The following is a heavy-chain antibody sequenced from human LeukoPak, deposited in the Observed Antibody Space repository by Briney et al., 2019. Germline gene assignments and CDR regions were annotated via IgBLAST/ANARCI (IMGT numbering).Heavy chain of an antibody. Sequence: QPGGSLRLSCVASGFTLSSYAMSWVRQPPGKGLEWVSAISGSGSNTYYADSVKGRFTISRDKSKSTLYLQMNRLRAEDTAVYYCARGHSFYYDTSGYYLAYWGQGTLVTVSS. CDR3: ARGHSFYYDTSGYYLAY. CDR1: GFTLSSYA. D-gene: IGHD3-22*01. CDR2: ISGSGSNT. J-gene: IGHJ4*02. V-gene: IGHV3-23*01.